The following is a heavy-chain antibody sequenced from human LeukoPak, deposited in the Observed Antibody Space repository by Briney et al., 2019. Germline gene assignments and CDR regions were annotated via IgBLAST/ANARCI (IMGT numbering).Heavy chain of an antibody. D-gene: IGHD3-3*01. V-gene: IGHV1-8*01. J-gene: IGHJ5*02. CDR3: ARGPHKRTYDRDNWFDP. CDR1: GYTFTSYD. CDR2: MNPNSGNT. Sequence: ASVKVSCKASGYTFTSYDINWVRQATGQGLEWMGWMNPNSGNTGYAQKFQGRVTMTRDMSTSTVYMELSSLRSEDTAVYYCARGPHKRTYDRDNWFDPWGQGTLVTVSS.